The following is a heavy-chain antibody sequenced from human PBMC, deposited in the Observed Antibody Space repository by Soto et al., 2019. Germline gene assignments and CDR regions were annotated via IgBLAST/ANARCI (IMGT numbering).Heavy chain of an antibody. V-gene: IGHV4-31*03. D-gene: IGHD4-4*01. CDR3: ARAGIQLATVTYFDY. CDR1: GGSISSGGYY. Sequence: SETLSLTCTVSGGSISSGGYYWIWIRQHPGKGLEWIGYIYYSGSTYYNPSLKSRVTILVDTSYNQFSLKVSSVTAADTAVYYCARAGIQLATVTYFDYWGQGTPVTVSS. J-gene: IGHJ4*02. CDR2: IYYSGST.